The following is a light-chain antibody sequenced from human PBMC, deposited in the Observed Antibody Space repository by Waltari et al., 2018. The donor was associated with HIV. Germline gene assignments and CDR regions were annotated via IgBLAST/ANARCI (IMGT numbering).Light chain of an antibody. CDR1: NNKFGSSSY. V-gene: IGLV2-14*03. Sequence: QSALAQPASVSGSPGPSITVSCTATNNKFGSSSYISWYQQHPGEAPKLIIYDTNKRPSEIASRFSASKSDNRASLTISGLQAEDEAQYFCSSYTASGSLVFGGGTKVTVL. J-gene: IGLJ2*01. CDR3: SSYTASGSLV. CDR2: DTN.